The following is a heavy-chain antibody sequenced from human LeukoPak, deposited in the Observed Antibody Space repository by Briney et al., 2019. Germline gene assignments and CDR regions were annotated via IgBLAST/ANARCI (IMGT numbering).Heavy chain of an antibody. Sequence: SETLSLTCTVSGGSISGSSYYWGWIRQPPGKGLEWIGSIYYSGSTYYNPSLKSRVTISVDTSKNQFSLKLSSVTAADTAVYYCARRGFEPAAMQDAFDIWGQGTMVTVSS. CDR2: IYYSGST. CDR3: ARRGFEPAAMQDAFDI. V-gene: IGHV4-39*01. D-gene: IGHD2-2*01. CDR1: GGSISGSSYY. J-gene: IGHJ3*02.